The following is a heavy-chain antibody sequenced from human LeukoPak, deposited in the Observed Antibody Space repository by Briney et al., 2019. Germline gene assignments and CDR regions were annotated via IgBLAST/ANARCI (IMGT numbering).Heavy chain of an antibody. D-gene: IGHD3-16*02. CDR2: INHSGST. CDR1: GGSFSGYY. J-gene: IGHJ5*02. V-gene: IGHV4-34*01. CDR3: ARQRYDYVWGSYRHSWFDP. Sequence: PETLSLTCAVYGGSFSGYYWSWIRQPPGKGLEWIGEINHSGSTNYNPSLKSRVTISVDTSKNQFSPKLSSVTAADTAVYYCARQRYDYVWGSYRHSWFDPWGQGTLVTVSS.